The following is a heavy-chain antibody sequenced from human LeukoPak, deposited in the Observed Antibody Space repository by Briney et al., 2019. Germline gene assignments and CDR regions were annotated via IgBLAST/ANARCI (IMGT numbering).Heavy chain of an antibody. Sequence: GASVKVSCKASGYTFTGYYMHWVRQAPGQGLEWMGRINPNSGGTNYAQKFQGRVTMTRDTSISTAYMELSRLRSDDTAVYYCARSYYYDSSGYYALWSQGTLVTVSS. D-gene: IGHD3-22*01. CDR1: GYTFTGYY. J-gene: IGHJ4*02. CDR3: ARSYYYDSSGYYAL. CDR2: INPNSGGT. V-gene: IGHV1-2*06.